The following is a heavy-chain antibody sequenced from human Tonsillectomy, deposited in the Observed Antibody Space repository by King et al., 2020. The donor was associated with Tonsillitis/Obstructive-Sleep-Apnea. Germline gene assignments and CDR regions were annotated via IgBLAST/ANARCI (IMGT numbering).Heavy chain of an antibody. D-gene: IGHD2-15*01. CDR3: VRDDKDGRYFDY. CDR1: GYTFSRNY. V-gene: IGHV1-46*01. CDR2: INPSSGST. J-gene: IGHJ4*02. Sequence: QLVQSGAEVKKPGASVKVSCKASGYTFSRNYLHWVRQAPGQGLEWMGIINPSSGSTTYAQKFQGRVTMTSDTSTSPVNMERSSLRSEDTAVYYCVRDDKDGRYFDYWGQGSLVTVSS.